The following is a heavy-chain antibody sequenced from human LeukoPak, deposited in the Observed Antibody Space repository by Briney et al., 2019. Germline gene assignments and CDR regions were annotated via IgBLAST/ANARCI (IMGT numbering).Heavy chain of an antibody. J-gene: IGHJ6*03. CDR1: GGSFSGYY. CDR3: ARGGNRLYYYYYMDV. V-gene: IGHV4-34*01. Sequence: SETLSLTCAVYGGSFSGYYWSWIRQPPGKGLEWIGEINHSGSTNYSPSLKSRVTISVDTSKNQFSLMLSSVTAADTAVYYCARGGNRLYYYYYMDVWGKGTTVTVSS. D-gene: IGHD3-10*01. CDR2: INHSGST.